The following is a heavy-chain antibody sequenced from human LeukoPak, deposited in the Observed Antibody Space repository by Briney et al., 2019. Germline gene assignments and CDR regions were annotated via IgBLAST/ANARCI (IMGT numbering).Heavy chain of an antibody. J-gene: IGHJ4*02. Sequence: PGGSLRLSCAASGFTFSKYAMNWVRQAPGKGLEWVSAVSGSGDNTYYADSVKGRFTISRDNSKNTLYLQMNSLRAEDTAVYYCAKDKPDYDYVWGSYRPTYYFDYWGQGTLVTVSS. CDR1: GFTFSKYA. D-gene: IGHD3-16*02. V-gene: IGHV3-23*01. CDR3: AKDKPDYDYVWGSYRPTYYFDY. CDR2: VSGSGDNT.